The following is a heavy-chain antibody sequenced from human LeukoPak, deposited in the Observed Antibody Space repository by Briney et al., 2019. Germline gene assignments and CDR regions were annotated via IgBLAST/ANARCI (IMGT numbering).Heavy chain of an antibody. J-gene: IGHJ5*02. CDR1: GGSISSGGYY. D-gene: IGHD4-17*01. Sequence: PSQTLSLTCTVSGGSISSGGYYWSWIRQPPGKGLEWIGYIYYSGSTYYNPSLKSRVTISVDTSKNQFSLKLSSVTAADTAVYYCAREASTVTTTNWFDPWGQGTLVTVSS. CDR3: AREASTVTTTNWFDP. CDR2: IYYSGST. V-gene: IGHV4-30-4*08.